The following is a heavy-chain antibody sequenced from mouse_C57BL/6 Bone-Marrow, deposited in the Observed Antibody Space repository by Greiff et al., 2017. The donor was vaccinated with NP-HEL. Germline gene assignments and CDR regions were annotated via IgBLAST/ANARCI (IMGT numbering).Heavy chain of an antibody. D-gene: IGHD1-1*01. CDR1: GFNIKDYY. V-gene: IGHV1-72*01. J-gene: IGHJ1*03. CDR3: ARYYYGSSLDV. CDR2: IAPNSGGT. Sequence: VQLQQSGAELVKPGASVKLSCTASGFNIKDYYMHWVKQRTEQGLEWIGRIAPNSGGTKYNEKFKSKATLTVDKPSSTAYMQLSSLTSEDSAVYYCARYYYGSSLDVWGTGTTVTVSS.